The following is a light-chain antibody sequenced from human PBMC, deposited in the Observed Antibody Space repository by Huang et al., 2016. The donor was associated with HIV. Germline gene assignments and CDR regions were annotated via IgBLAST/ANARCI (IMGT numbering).Light chain of an antibody. CDR3: QQTCSPPWT. CDR1: QSLSNC. CDR2: AAS. Sequence: DIQMTQFPSSLSASIGDRVTFPCRSSQSLSNCLNWYQQRPGKAPNLLIYAASNLQSGIPSSFSGSGSGTDFALTISNLQPEDFATYYCQQTCSPPWTFGQGTKVEIK. V-gene: IGKV1-39*01. J-gene: IGKJ1*01.